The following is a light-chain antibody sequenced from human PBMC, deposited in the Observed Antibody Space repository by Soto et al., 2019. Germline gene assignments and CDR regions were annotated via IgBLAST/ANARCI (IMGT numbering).Light chain of an antibody. Sequence: DIQMTQSPSSLSASVGATVTITCRASHDLGSWLAGYQHKPGKAPKLLIYAASSLQSGVPSRVSGSVSGTYFTRAISSLQPEDFATYYCQQGNSIPLTFGGGTNVYIK. CDR1: HDLGSW. V-gene: IGKV1-12*01. J-gene: IGKJ4*01. CDR3: QQGNSIPLT. CDR2: AAS.